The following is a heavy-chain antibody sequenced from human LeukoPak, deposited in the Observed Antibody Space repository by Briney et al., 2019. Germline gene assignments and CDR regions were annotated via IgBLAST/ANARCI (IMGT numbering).Heavy chain of an antibody. J-gene: IGHJ4*02. CDR3: TTEFFGSVYNN. Sequence: GGSLRLSCAASGFTVSSNYMSWVRQAPGKGLEWVGHIKSQTHGGTTDYAAPVKGRFTISRDDSKKTVYLQMNSLRTDDTGVYHCTTEFFGSVYNNWGQGTLVTVSS. CDR2: IKSQTHGGTT. CDR1: GFTVSSNY. V-gene: IGHV3-15*01. D-gene: IGHD5/OR15-5a*01.